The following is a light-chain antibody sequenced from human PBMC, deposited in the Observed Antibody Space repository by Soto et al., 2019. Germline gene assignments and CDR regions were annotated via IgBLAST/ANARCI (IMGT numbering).Light chain of an antibody. CDR2: AVS. CDR3: CSYTSLSTVV. CDR1: SSDVGGYNH. J-gene: IGLJ2*01. Sequence: QSALTQPASVSGSPGQAITISCTGTSSDVGGYNHVSWYQHSPGKAPKLILFAVSDRPSGVSHRFSGSKSGNTASLTISGLQADDEADYYCCSYTSLSTVVFGGGTKLTVL. V-gene: IGLV2-14*01.